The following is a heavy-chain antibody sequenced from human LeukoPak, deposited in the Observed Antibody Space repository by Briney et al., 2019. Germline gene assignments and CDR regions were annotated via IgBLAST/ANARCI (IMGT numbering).Heavy chain of an antibody. J-gene: IGHJ4*02. Sequence: GGSLRLSCAASGFTFSSYSMNWVRRAPGKGLEWVSSISSSSSYIYYADSVKGRFTISIDNAKNSLYLQMNSLRAEDTAVYYCARVNGSSGWYDWGQGTLATVSS. CDR3: ARVNGSSGWYD. CDR1: GFTFSSYS. V-gene: IGHV3-21*01. CDR2: ISSSSSYI. D-gene: IGHD6-19*01.